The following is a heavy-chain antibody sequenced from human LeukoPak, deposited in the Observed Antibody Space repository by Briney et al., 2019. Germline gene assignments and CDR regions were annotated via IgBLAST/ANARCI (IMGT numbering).Heavy chain of an antibody. J-gene: IGHJ4*02. CDR3: ARGLKEWFGEFYEFDY. Sequence: SETLSLTCAVYGGSFNTYYWSWIRQPPGKGLEWIAEIYHDGNANYNPSLKSRVTISIDTSKNQFSPKLSSVTAADTAVYYCARGLKEWFGEFYEFDYWGQGTLVTVSS. CDR2: IYHDGNA. CDR1: GGSFNTYY. D-gene: IGHD3-10*01. V-gene: IGHV4-34*01.